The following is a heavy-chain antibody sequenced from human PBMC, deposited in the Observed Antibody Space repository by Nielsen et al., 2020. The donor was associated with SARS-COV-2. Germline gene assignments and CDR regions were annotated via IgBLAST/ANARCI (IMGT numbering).Heavy chain of an antibody. D-gene: IGHD2-8*01. Sequence: WIRQPPGKGLEWVSYISSSSSYTNYADSVKGRFTISRDNSKNTLYLQMNSLRAEDTAVYYCARVVLMVRNGMDVWGQGTTVTVSS. CDR2: ISSSSSYT. V-gene: IGHV3-11*06. CDR3: ARVVLMVRNGMDV. J-gene: IGHJ6*02.